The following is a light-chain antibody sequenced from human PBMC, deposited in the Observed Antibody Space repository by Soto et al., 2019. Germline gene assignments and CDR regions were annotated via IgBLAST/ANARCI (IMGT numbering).Light chain of an antibody. V-gene: IGLV1-47*01. Sequence: QSVLTQPPSASGTPGQRVTISCSGSSSNIGSNYVYWYQQVPGTAPKLLIYRNNQRPSGVPDRFSGSKSGTSASLAISGLRSEDEGDYYCATWDDSLSGVVFGGGTKLTVL. J-gene: IGLJ2*01. CDR3: ATWDDSLSGVV. CDR1: SSNIGSNY. CDR2: RNN.